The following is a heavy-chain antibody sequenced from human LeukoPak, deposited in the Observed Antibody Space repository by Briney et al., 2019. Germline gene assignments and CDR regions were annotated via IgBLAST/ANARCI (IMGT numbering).Heavy chain of an antibody. CDR3: ARVRSIVVVPAAPLDY. J-gene: IGHJ4*02. Sequence: ASVKVSCTASGYSFSTYAISWVRQAPGQGLEWIGWISVFNGDTKYGQRFQGRVTMTTDASSNTAYMDLRSLRSDDTAVYYCARVRSIVVVPAAPLDYWGRGTPVMVSS. CDR2: ISVFNGDT. D-gene: IGHD2-2*01. V-gene: IGHV1-18*01. CDR1: GYSFSTYA.